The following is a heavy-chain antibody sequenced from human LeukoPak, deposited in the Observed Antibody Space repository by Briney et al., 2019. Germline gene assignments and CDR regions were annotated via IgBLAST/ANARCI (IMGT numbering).Heavy chain of an antibody. CDR2: INPNSGGT. V-gene: IGHV1-2*02. D-gene: IGHD2-15*01. J-gene: IGHJ4*02. Sequence: ASVKVSCKASGYTCTGYYMHWVRQAPGQGLEWMGWINPNSGGTNYAQKFQGRVTMTRDTSISTAYMELSRLRSDDTAVYYCARDAEYCSGGSCSVYWGQGTLVTVSS. CDR3: ARDAEYCSGGSCSVY. CDR1: GYTCTGYY.